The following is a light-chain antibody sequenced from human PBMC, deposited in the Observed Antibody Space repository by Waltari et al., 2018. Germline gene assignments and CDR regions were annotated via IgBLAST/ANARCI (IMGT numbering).Light chain of an antibody. CDR2: DAS. J-gene: IGKJ1*01. V-gene: IGKV1-5*01. CDR1: QSIICR. Sequence: DIQMTQSPSTLSASIGDRVTITCRASQSIICRLAWYQQKPGKAPKLLICDASSLEYGVPSRFSGSGYGTEFTLTISSLQPDDSATYYCQQYHTYKMFGQGTKVEI. CDR3: QQYHTYKM.